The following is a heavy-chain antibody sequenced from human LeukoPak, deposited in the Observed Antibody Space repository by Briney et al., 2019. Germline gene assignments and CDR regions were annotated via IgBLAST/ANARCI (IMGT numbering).Heavy chain of an antibody. Sequence: SETLSLTCTVSGGSISSGGYYWSWIRQHPGKGLEWIGYIYYSGNTYYNPSLKSRVTLSVDTSKNQFSLKLSSVTAADTAVYYCARGYCTSSSCFARHWFDPWGQGTLVTVSS. CDR3: ARGYCTSSSCFARHWFDP. CDR2: IYYSGNT. V-gene: IGHV4-31*03. J-gene: IGHJ5*02. D-gene: IGHD2-2*01. CDR1: GGSISSGGYY.